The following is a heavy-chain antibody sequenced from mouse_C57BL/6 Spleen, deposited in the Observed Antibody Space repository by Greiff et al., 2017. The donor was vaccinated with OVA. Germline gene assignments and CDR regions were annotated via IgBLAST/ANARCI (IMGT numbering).Heavy chain of an antibody. Sequence: VKLQESGPELVKPGASVKISCKASGYAFSSSWMNWVKQRPGKGLEWIGRIYPGDGDTNYNGKFKGKATLTADKSSSTAYMQLSSLTSEDSAVYFCARGDSSGYWSMDYWGQGTSVTVSS. D-gene: IGHD3-2*02. CDR1: GYAFSSSW. V-gene: IGHV1-82*01. CDR3: ARGDSSGYWSMDY. J-gene: IGHJ4*01. CDR2: IYPGDGDT.